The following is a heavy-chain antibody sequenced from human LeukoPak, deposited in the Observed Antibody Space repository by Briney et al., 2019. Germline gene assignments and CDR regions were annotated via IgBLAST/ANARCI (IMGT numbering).Heavy chain of an antibody. Sequence: GESLKISCKGSGYSFSSHWIGWVRQMPGKGLEWMGIIYPGDSETRYRPSFQGQVTISADKSISTAYLQRGSLKASDTAMYYCARLQPGELLGAFDIWGQGTMVTVSS. J-gene: IGHJ3*02. D-gene: IGHD3-10*01. CDR1: GYSFSSHW. CDR3: ARLQPGELLGAFDI. V-gene: IGHV5-51*01. CDR2: IYPGDSET.